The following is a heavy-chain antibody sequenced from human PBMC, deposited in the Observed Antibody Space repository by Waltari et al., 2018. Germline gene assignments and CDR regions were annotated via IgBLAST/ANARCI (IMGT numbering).Heavy chain of an antibody. CDR2: RWYDGSNK. CDR3: ARESRDTVSNVNLFDY. CDR1: GYTHRPYG. D-gene: IGHD4-17*01. Sequence: QVQIMESGRGVVQPGRSLKLPCAASGYTHRPYGRQWVRQAPGKVLEWVALRWYDGSNKYYGGSVKGRFAISRDNSKNTRYLEMNNLRAEDTAVYCCARESRDTVSNVNLFDYWGQRTLVTVSS. J-gene: IGHJ4*02. V-gene: IGHV3-33*08.